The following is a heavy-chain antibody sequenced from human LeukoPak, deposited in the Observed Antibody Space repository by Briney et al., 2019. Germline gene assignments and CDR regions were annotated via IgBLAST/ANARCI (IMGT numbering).Heavy chain of an antibody. CDR2: IYYSGST. J-gene: IGHJ5*02. CDR3: ARGGYYGSGNDFRFDP. Sequence: SETLSLTCTVSGGSISSYYWSWIRQPAGKGLEWIGYIYYSGSTNYKPSLKSRVTISVDTSKNQFSLKLNSVTAADTAVYYCARGGYYGSGNDFRFDPWGQGTLVTVSS. D-gene: IGHD3-10*01. V-gene: IGHV4-59*01. CDR1: GGSISSYY.